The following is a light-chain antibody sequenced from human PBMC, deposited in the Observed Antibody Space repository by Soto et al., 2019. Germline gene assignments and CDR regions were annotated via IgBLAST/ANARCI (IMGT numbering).Light chain of an antibody. CDR1: QSVTNNY. CDR2: DAS. J-gene: IGKJ3*01. CDR3: QQSGSSPPFT. Sequence: EIVLTQSPATLSLSPGDRATLSCGASQSVTNNYLAWYQQKPGLAPRLLIYDASYRANGIPDRFSGSGSGTDFTLTISRLEPEDFAVYYCQQSGSSPPFTFGRGTKVDIK. V-gene: IGKV3D-20*01.